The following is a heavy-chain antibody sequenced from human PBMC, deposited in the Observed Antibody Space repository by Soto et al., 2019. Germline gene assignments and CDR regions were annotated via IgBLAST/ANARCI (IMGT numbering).Heavy chain of an antibody. Sequence: SGPTLVNPTQTLTLTCTFSGFSLSTSGVGVGWIRQPPGKALEWLALIYWDDDKRYSPSLKSRLTITKDTSKNQVVLTMTNMDPVDTATYYCAHRLGYCTNGLCFHRYFDYWGKETLFTVSS. CDR2: IYWDDDK. CDR3: AHRLGYCTNGLCFHRYFDY. CDR1: GFSLSTSGVG. J-gene: IGHJ4*02. D-gene: IGHD2-8*01. V-gene: IGHV2-5*02.